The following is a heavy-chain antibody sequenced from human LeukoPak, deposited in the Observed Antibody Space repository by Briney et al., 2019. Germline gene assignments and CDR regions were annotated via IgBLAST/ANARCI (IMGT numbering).Heavy chain of an antibody. CDR1: GFTFSRYS. CDR2: ISGTGSYK. CDR3: ARGAYYNVLTGFKSRFLGFDY. Sequence: GGSLRLSCAASGFTFSRYSMNWVRQAPGKGLEWVSSISGTGSYKYYADSVKGRFTISRDNAKHTLYLQMNSLRAEDTAVYYCARGAYYNVLTGFKSRFLGFDYWGQGTLVTVSS. J-gene: IGHJ4*02. V-gene: IGHV3-21*01. D-gene: IGHD3-9*01.